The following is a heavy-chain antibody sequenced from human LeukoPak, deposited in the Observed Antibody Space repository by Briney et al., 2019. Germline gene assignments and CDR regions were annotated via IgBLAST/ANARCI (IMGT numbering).Heavy chain of an antibody. CDR3: ARGIFSLDY. V-gene: IGHV3-48*02. Sequence: GGSLRLSCAASGFTFSSYNMNWVRQAPGKGLEWVSYISSGSSTIYHADSVKGRFTISRDNAKNSLFLQMSSLRDEDTAVNYCARGIFSLDYWGQGTLVTVSS. CDR1: GFTFSSYN. CDR2: ISSGSSTI. J-gene: IGHJ4*02.